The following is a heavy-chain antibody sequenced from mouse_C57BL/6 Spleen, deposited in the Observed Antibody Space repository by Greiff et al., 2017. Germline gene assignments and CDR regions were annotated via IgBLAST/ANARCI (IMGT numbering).Heavy chain of an antibody. CDR3: ARDCYGSSYYWYFDV. CDR2: ISDGGSYT. CDR1: GFTFSSYA. V-gene: IGHV5-4*01. D-gene: IGHD1-1*01. Sequence: EVKLQESGGGLVKPGGSLKLSCAASGFTFSSYAMSWVRQPPEKRLEWVATISDGGSYTYYPDNVKGRFTISRDNAKNNLYLQMSHLKSEDTAMYYCARDCYGSSYYWYFDVWGTGTTVTVSS. J-gene: IGHJ1*03.